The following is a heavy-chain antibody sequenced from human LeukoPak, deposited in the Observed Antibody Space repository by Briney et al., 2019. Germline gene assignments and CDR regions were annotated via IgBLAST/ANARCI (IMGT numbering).Heavy chain of an antibody. CDR1: GFTFSSYA. CDR3: ARDGVLLWFGELLPENYYGMDV. Sequence: GGSLRLSCAASGFTFSSYAMHWVRQAPGKGLEWVAVISYDGSNKYYADSVKGRFTISRDNSKNTLYLLMNSLRAEDTAVYYCARDGVLLWFGELLPENYYGMDVWGQGTTVTVSS. CDR2: ISYDGSNK. V-gene: IGHV3-30*04. D-gene: IGHD3-10*01. J-gene: IGHJ6*02.